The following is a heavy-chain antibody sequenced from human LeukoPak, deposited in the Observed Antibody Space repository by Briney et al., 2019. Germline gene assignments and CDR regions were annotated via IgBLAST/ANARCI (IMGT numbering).Heavy chain of an antibody. CDR3: ASAYYHGSGSYLDY. Sequence: GGSLRLSCAASRFTFSNYAMHWVRQAPGKGLEWVAVISYDGSNKYYADSVKGRFTISRDNSKNTLYLQMNSLRAEDTAVYYCASAYYHGSGSYLDYWGQGTLVTVSS. CDR2: ISYDGSNK. D-gene: IGHD3-10*01. J-gene: IGHJ4*02. CDR1: RFTFSNYA. V-gene: IGHV3-30-3*01.